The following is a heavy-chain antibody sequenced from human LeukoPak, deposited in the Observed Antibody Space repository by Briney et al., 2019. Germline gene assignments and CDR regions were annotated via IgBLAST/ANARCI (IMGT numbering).Heavy chain of an antibody. V-gene: IGHV4-59*08. CDR3: ARHDPVPLYQRGMDV. Sequence: PSQTLSLTCTVSGGSISGYYWSCTRQPPGQGLEWIGYIHSSETTLYNPSLRGRVTMSVDTSRNQFSLKLTSVTAADTAVYYCARHDPVPLYQRGMDVWGQGTTVTVSS. D-gene: IGHD2-15*01. CDR1: GGSISGYY. CDR2: IHSSETT. J-gene: IGHJ6*02.